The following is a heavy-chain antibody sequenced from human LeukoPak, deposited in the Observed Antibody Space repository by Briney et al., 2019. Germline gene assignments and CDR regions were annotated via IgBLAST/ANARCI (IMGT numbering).Heavy chain of an antibody. CDR1: GFTFSSYE. CDR3: ARGPYSGRLY. V-gene: IGHV3-48*03. D-gene: IGHD1-26*01. CDR2: ISSSGSTT. Sequence: PGGSLRLSCAASGFTFSSYEMNWVRQAPGKGLEWVSYISSSGSTTYYADSVKGRFTISRDNAKNSMYLEMSSLRAEDTAVYYCARGPYSGRLYWGQGTLVTVSS. J-gene: IGHJ4*02.